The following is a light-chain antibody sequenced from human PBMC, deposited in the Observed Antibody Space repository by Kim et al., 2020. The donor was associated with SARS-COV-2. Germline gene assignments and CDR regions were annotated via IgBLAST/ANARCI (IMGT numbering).Light chain of an antibody. CDR2: DKN. Sequence: LGQTFRITCQGDSLRTYYASWYQQKPGQAPVLVIYDKNNRPSGIPDRFSASRSENTASLTITGAQAEDEADYYCNSRDNTANHPVVFGGGTQLTVL. CDR3: NSRDNTANHPVV. CDR1: SLRTYY. V-gene: IGLV3-19*01. J-gene: IGLJ2*01.